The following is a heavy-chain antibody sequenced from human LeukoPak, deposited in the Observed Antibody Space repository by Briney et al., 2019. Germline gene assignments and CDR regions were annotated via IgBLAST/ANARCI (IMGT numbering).Heavy chain of an antibody. CDR2: IYTSGST. Sequence: SETLSLTCTVSGGSISSGSYYWSWIRQPAGKGLEWIGRIYTSGSTNYNPSLKSRVTISVDTSKNQISLKSNSVTAADTAVYYCGRDSRGPDYWGQGTLVTVSS. D-gene: IGHD3-22*01. J-gene: IGHJ4*02. CDR3: GRDSRGPDY. CDR1: GGSISSGSYY. V-gene: IGHV4-61*02.